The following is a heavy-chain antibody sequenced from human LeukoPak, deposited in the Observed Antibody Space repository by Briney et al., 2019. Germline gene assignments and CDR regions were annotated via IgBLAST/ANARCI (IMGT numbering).Heavy chain of an antibody. CDR2: IKEDGSEK. CDR1: GFTFSSHW. V-gene: IGHV3-7*01. D-gene: IGHD3-3*01. J-gene: IGHJ6*02. Sequence: GGSLRLSCAGSGFTFSSHWMNWVRQAPGKGLEWVASIKEDGSEKHYVDSVSGRFTISRDNAKNSLHLQMSSLRAEDTAVYYCARRGITISGVLVYHYSGLDVWGQGTTVTVSS. CDR3: ARRGITISGVLVYHYSGLDV.